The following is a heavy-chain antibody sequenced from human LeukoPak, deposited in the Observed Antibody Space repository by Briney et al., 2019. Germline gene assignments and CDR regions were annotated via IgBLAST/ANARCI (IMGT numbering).Heavy chain of an antibody. CDR2: IYYSGSI. Sequence: SQTLSLTCTVSGGSISSGDYYWSWIRQPPGKGLGWIGYIYYSGSIYYNSSLKSRVTISLDTSKNQFSLKLSSVTAADTAVYYCASRTYYYDSSGPFNWFDPWGQGTLVTVSS. CDR3: ASRTYYYDSSGPFNWFDP. D-gene: IGHD3-22*01. V-gene: IGHV4-30-4*08. J-gene: IGHJ5*02. CDR1: GGSISSGDYY.